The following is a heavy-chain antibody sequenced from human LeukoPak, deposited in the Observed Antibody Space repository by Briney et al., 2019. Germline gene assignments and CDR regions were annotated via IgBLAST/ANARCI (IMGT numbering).Heavy chain of an antibody. CDR1: GFIFSSDY. CDR3: ARVGPTRSDFDY. CDR2: IFSGGST. Sequence: GGSLRLSCAASGFIFSSDYMTWVRQAPGKGLEWVSVIFSGGSTYYADSVKGRVTISRDNSKNTLYLQMNNLRGEDTAVYYCARVGPTRSDFDYWGQGTLVTVSS. J-gene: IGHJ4*02. D-gene: IGHD1-26*01. V-gene: IGHV3-53*01.